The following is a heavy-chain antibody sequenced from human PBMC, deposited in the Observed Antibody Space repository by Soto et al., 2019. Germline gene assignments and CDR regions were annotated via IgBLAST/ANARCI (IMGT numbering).Heavy chain of an antibody. Sequence: EVQLLESGGGLVQPGGSLRLSCAASGLAFSSYAMSWVRPAPGKGLEWVSSISGSTSGTYYADAVKGLFTISRDNSNNTLYLQMNSLRAEDTAVYYSAKDRRFIGPFGYWGQGALVTVSS. J-gene: IGHJ4*02. CDR3: AKDRRFIGPFGY. D-gene: IGHD3-16*02. V-gene: IGHV3-23*01. CDR1: GLAFSSYA. CDR2: ISGSTSGT.